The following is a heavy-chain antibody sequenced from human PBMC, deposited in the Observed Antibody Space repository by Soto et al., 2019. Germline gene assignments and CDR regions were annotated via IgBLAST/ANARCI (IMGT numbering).Heavy chain of an antibody. V-gene: IGHV4-59*01. CDR2: IYYSGST. D-gene: IGHD4-17*01. CDR3: ARDLSNYGDFRDYGMDV. J-gene: IGHJ6*02. CDR1: GGSISSYY. Sequence: SETLSLTCTVSGGSISSYYWSWIRQPPGKGLEWIGYIYYSGSTNYNPSLKSRVTISVDTSENQFSLKLSSVTAADTAVYYCARDLSNYGDFRDYGMDVWGQGTTVTVPS.